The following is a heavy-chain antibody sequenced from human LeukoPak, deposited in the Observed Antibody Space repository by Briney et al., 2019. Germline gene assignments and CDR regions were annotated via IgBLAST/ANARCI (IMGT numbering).Heavy chain of an antibody. CDR2: INLKSGGT. D-gene: IGHD1-26*01. V-gene: IGHV1-2*02. J-gene: IGHJ3*02. Sequence: GASVKVSCTASGFTFIDYYIHWVRQAPGQGLECMGWINLKSGGTYYAQKFQGRVTMTRDTSISTAYMELSSLRSGDTAAYYCARDEGASKENALDIWGQGTMVTVSS. CDR1: GFTFIDYY. CDR3: ARDEGASKENALDI.